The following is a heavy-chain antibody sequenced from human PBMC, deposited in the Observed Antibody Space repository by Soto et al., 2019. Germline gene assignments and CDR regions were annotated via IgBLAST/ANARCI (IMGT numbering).Heavy chain of an antibody. CDR1: GGTFSSYA. V-gene: IGHV1-69*13. CDR3: ASPRRRYYYDSSGYYCFDY. CDR2: IIPIFGTA. Sequence: ASVKVSCKASGGTFSSYAISWLRQSPGQGLEWMGGIIPIFGTANYAQKFQGRVTITADESTSTAYMELSSLRSEDTAVYYCASPRRRYYYDSSGYYCFDYWGQGTLVTVSS. D-gene: IGHD3-22*01. J-gene: IGHJ4*02.